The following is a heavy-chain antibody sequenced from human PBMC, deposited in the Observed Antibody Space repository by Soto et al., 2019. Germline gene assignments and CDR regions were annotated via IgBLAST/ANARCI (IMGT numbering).Heavy chain of an antibody. D-gene: IGHD3-3*01. J-gene: IGHJ2*01. CDR2: ISAYNGNT. CDR1: GYTFTSYG. Sequence: QVQLVQSGAEVKKPGASVKVSCKASGYTFTSYGISWVRQAPGQGLEWMGWISAYNGNTNYAQKLQGRVTMTTDTSTSTAYMELRSLRSDDTAVYYCARTSSPSGITIFGVAQYWYFDLWGRGTLVTVSS. CDR3: ARTSSPSGITIFGVAQYWYFDL. V-gene: IGHV1-18*01.